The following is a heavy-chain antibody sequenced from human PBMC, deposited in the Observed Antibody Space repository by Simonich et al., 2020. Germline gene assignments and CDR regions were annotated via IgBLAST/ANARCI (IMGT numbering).Heavy chain of an antibody. J-gene: IGHJ4*02. CDR1: GGSLSGYY. CDR2: INHSGNT. V-gene: IGHV4-34*01. D-gene: IGHD2-15*01. Sequence: QVQLQQWGAGLLKPSETLSLTCAFYGGSLSGYYWSWIRQPPGKGLEWIWEINHSGNTYYTPSLKSRVTISVDPSKNQFSLKLSSVTAADTAVYYCANVGALNDYWGQGTLVTVSS. CDR3: ANVGALNDY.